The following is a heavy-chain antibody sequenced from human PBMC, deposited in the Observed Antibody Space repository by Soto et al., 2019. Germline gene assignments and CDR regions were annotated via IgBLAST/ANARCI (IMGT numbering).Heavy chain of an antibody. J-gene: IGHJ4*02. V-gene: IGHV3-23*01. Sequence: EVQLLESGGGLVQPGGSLRLSCAASGFTFSSYAMSWVRQAPGKGLEWVSAISGSGGSTYYADSVKSRFTISRDNSKNTLYLQMNSRRAEDTAVYYCAKDIVVVVAASSDDYWGQGTLVTVSS. CDR1: GFTFSSYA. CDR2: ISGSGGST. CDR3: AKDIVVVVAASSDDY. D-gene: IGHD2-15*01.